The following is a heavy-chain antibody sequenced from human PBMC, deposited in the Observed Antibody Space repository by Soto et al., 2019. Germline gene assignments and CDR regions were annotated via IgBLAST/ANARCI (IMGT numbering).Heavy chain of an antibody. Sequence: QVQLQESGPGLVKPSETLSLTCTVSGGSISSYYWSWIRQPPGKGLEWIGYIYYSGSTNYNPSLKSRVTISVDTSKNQFSLKLSSVTAADTAVYYCARQSRLLWFGGLFDYWGQGTLVTVSS. CDR3: ARQSRLLWFGGLFDY. J-gene: IGHJ4*02. CDR2: IYYSGST. D-gene: IGHD3-10*01. CDR1: GGSISSYY. V-gene: IGHV4-59*08.